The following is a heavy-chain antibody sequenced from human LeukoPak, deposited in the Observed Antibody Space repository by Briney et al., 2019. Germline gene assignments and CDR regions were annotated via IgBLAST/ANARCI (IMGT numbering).Heavy chain of an antibody. J-gene: IGHJ4*02. CDR2: ISASGTIT. V-gene: IGHV3-48*03. CDR3: ARDYDFWSGYSQPLDY. D-gene: IGHD3-3*01. Sequence: PGGSLRLSCAASGFTFSSYEMNWVRQAPGKGLEWISYISASGTITHYADSVEGRFTISRDNAKNSLYLQMNSLRAEDTAVYYCARDYDFWSGYSQPLDYWGQGTLVTVSS. CDR1: GFTFSSYE.